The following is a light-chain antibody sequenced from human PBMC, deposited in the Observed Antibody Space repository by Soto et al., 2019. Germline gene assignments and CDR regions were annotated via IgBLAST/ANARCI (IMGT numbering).Light chain of an antibody. Sequence: IQLSPSPSTLSASVGARVTITCRASQSISSWLAWYQQKPGKAPKLLIYDASSLESGVPSRFSGSGSGTEFTLTISSLQPDDFATYYCQQYNIYSVTFGQGTKVDIK. V-gene: IGKV1-5*01. CDR2: DAS. J-gene: IGKJ1*01. CDR3: QQYNIYSVT. CDR1: QSISSW.